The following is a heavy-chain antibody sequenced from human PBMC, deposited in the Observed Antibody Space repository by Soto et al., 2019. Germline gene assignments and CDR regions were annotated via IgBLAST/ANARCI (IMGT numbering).Heavy chain of an antibody. V-gene: IGHV4-30-4*01. CDR3: AREPTQIYYYYGMDV. J-gene: IGHJ6*02. CDR2: IYYSGST. Sequence: NPSETLSLTCTVSGGSISSGDYYWSWIRQPPGKGLEWIGYIYYSGSTYYNPSLKSRVTISVDTSKNQFSLKLSSVTAADTAVYYCAREPTQIYYYYGMDVWGQGTTVTVSS. CDR1: GGSISSGDYY.